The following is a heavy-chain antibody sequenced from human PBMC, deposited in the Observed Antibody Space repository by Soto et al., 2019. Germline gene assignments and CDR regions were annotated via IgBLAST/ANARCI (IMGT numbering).Heavy chain of an antibody. CDR1: GYTFTSYG. J-gene: IGHJ6*03. CDR3: ARTGYCSGGSCDYYYMDV. V-gene: IGHV1-18*01. Sequence: ALVKVSCKASGYTFTSYGISWVRQAPGQGLEWMGWISAYNGNTNYAQKLQGRVTMTTDTSTSTAYMELRSLRSDDTAVYYCARTGYCSGGSCDYYYMDVWGNGTTVTVSS. CDR2: ISAYNGNT. D-gene: IGHD2-15*01.